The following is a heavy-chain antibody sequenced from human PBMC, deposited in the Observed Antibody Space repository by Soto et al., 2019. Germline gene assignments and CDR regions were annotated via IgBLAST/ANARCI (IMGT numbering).Heavy chain of an antibody. CDR1: GFTFSNAW. V-gene: IGHV3-15*01. D-gene: IGHD3-10*01. J-gene: IGHJ4*02. Sequence: EVQLVESGGGLVQPGGSLRLSCAASGFTFSNAWMSWVRQAPGKGLEWVGRIKSKTDGGTTDYAAPVKGRFTISRDDTNNTRYLQMNSLKTEDTAVYYCTTDLLLWFGESTDYWGQGTLVTVSS. CDR3: TTDLLLWFGESTDY. CDR2: IKSKTDGGTT.